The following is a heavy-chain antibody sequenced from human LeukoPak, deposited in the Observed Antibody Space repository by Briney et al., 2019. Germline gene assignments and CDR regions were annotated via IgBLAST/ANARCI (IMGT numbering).Heavy chain of an antibody. CDR2: IYSGGST. CDR1: GFTVSSNY. CDR3: ARDMVRGVTDAFDI. D-gene: IGHD3-10*01. V-gene: IGHV3-53*01. J-gene: IGHJ3*02. Sequence: GGSLRLSCAASGFTVSSNYMSWVRQAPGKGLEWVSVIYSGGSTYYADSVKGRFTISRDNSKNTLYLQMNSLRAEDTAVYYCARDMVRGVTDAFDIWGQGTMVTVSS.